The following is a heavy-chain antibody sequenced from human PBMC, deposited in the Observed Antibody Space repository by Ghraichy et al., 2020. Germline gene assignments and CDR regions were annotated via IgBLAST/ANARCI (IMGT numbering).Heavy chain of an antibody. CDR3: ARPVTIFGVDIKVGAFDI. V-gene: IGHV4-34*01. J-gene: IGHJ3*02. D-gene: IGHD3-3*01. Sequence: SETLSLTCAVYGGSFSGYYWSWIRQPPGKGLEWIGEINHSESTNYNPSLKSRVTISVDTSKNQFSLKLSSVTAADTAVYYCARPVTIFGVDIKVGAFDIWGQGTMVTVSS. CDR2: INHSEST. CDR1: GGSFSGYY.